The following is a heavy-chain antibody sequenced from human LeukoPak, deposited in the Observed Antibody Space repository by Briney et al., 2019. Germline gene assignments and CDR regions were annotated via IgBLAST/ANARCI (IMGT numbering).Heavy chain of an antibody. D-gene: IGHD6-19*01. V-gene: IGHV4-38-2*01. Sequence: SETLSLTCAVSGYSISSGYYWGWIRQPPGKGLEWIGSIYDTGSSYYTPSLKSRVTISIDTSKNQFSLKLSSVTAADTAVYYCASGSSGWLWYFDLWGRGTLVTVSS. J-gene: IGHJ2*01. CDR1: GYSISSGYY. CDR3: ASGSSGWLWYFDL. CDR2: IYDTGSS.